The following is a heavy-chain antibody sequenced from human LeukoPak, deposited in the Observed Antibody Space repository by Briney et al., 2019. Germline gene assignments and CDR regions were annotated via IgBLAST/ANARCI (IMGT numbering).Heavy chain of an antibody. CDR2: FYYSGST. V-gene: IGHV4-28*01. D-gene: IGHD6-19*01. Sequence: SETLSLTCAVAGYSFSSSNWWGWIRQAPGKGLEWIGYFYYSGSTYYNPSLKSRVTMSVDTSKNQFSLQLSSVTAVDTAVYYCARSGSSGWYCFDPWGHGALVTVS. CDR1: GYSFSSSNW. CDR3: ARSGSSGWYCFDP. J-gene: IGHJ5*02.